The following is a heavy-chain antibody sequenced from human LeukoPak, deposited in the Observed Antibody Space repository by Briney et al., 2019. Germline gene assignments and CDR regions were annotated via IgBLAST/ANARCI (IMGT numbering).Heavy chain of an antibody. CDR3: ARGYSGTYRIDY. J-gene: IGHJ4*02. CDR2: INSDGSST. Sequence: GGSLRLSCAASGFTFISYWMHWVRQAPGKGLVWVSRINSDGSSTSYADSVTGRFTISRDNAKNTLYLQMNSLRAEDTAVYYCARGYSGTYRIDYWGQGTLVTVSS. D-gene: IGHD1-26*01. CDR1: GFTFISYW. V-gene: IGHV3-74*01.